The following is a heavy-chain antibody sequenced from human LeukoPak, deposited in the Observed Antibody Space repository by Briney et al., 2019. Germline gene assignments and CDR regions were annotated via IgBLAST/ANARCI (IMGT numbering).Heavy chain of an antibody. Sequence: ASVKLSCKASGYTFTSNHIHWVRQAPGQGLEWMGVINPSGDSTSYAPKFQGRVTVTRDTSTSTVYMELSSLRSEDTGIYYCAKIAARDTGEGYWGQGTPVTVSS. CDR2: INPSGDST. CDR3: AKIAARDTGEGY. CDR1: GYTFTSNH. D-gene: IGHD6-6*01. J-gene: IGHJ4*02. V-gene: IGHV1-46*01.